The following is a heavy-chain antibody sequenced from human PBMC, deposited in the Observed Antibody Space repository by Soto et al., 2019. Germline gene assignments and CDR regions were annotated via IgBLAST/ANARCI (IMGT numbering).Heavy chain of an antibody. J-gene: IGHJ4*02. D-gene: IGHD1-26*01. CDR2: ISYDGSNK. Sequence: ESGGGVVQPGRSLRLSCAASGFTFSSYGMHWVRQAPGKGLEWVAVISYDGSNKYYADSVKGRFTISRDNSKNTLYLQMNSLRAEDTAVYYCAKDHSGSLDYWGQGTLVTVSS. CDR1: GFTFSSYG. CDR3: AKDHSGSLDY. V-gene: IGHV3-30*18.